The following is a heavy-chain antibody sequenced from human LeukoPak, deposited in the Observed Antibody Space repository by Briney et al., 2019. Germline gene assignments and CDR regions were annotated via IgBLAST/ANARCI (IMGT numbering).Heavy chain of an antibody. V-gene: IGHV3-11*03. CDR1: GFTFSDYY. CDR2: ISSSSSYT. D-gene: IGHD2-15*01. CDR3: AKPVVVAATPTWFDP. J-gene: IGHJ5*02. Sequence: GGSLRLSCAASGFTFSDYYMSWIRQAPGKGLEWVSYISSSSSYTNYADSVKGRFTISRDNSKNTLYLQMNSLRAEDTAVYYCAKPVVVAATPTWFDPWGQGTLVTVSS.